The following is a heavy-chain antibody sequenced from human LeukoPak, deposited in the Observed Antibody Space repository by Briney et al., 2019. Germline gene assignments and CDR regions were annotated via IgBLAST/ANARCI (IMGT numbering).Heavy chain of an antibody. CDR2: ISAYNGNT. J-gene: IGHJ6*02. CDR1: GYTFTSYG. CDR3: AREGNYDFWSGYYLLAHSSRYYYGMDV. Sequence: ASVKVSCKASGYTFTSYGISWVRQAPGQGLEWMGWISAYNGNTNYAQKLQGRVTMTTDTSTSTAYMELRSLGSDDTAVYYCAREGNYDFWSGYYLLAHSSRYYYGMDVWGQGTTVTVSS. V-gene: IGHV1-18*01. D-gene: IGHD3-3*01.